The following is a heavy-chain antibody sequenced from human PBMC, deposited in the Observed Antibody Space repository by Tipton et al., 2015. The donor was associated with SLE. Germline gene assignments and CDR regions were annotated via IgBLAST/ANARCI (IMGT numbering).Heavy chain of an antibody. J-gene: IGHJ4*01. CDR3: AREGGEAAGTVDY. CDR1: GFTFSSYE. D-gene: IGHD6-13*01. Sequence: GSLRLSCAASGFTFSSYEMNWVRQAPGKGLEWVSYISSSGSTIYYADSVKGRFTISRDNAENSLYLQMNSLRAEDTAVYYCAREGGEAAGTVDYWGQGTLVTVSS. V-gene: IGHV3-48*03. CDR2: ISSSGSTI.